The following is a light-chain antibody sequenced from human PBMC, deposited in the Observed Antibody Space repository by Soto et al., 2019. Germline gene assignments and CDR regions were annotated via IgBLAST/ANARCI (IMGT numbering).Light chain of an antibody. CDR1: QDIRNY. J-gene: IGKJ4*01. CDR3: QQYCDLVALT. CDR2: DAS. V-gene: IGKV1-33*01. Sequence: DIQMTQSPSSLSASVGDRVTITCQASQDIRNYLNWYQQKPGKAPKLLIYDASNLETGVPSRFSGSGSGTHFSFTISSLQPEDSATYYCQQYCDLVALTFGGGTKVGIK.